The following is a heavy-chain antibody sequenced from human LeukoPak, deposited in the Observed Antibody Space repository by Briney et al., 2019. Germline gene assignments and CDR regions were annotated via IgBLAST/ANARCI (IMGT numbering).Heavy chain of an antibody. CDR1: GGSISSSSYY. V-gene: IGHV4-39*01. CDR3: ASFSASYYYYYMDV. J-gene: IGHJ6*03. D-gene: IGHD3-10*01. CDR2: IYYSGST. Sequence: SETLSLTCTVSGGSISSSSYYWGWIRQPPGKGLEWFGSIYYSGSTYYNPSLKSRFTISVDTSKNQFSLKLSSVTAADTAVYYCASFSASYYYYYMDVWGKGTTVTVSS.